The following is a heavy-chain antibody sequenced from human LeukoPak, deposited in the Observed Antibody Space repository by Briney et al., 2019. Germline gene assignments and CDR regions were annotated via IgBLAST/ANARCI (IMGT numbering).Heavy chain of an antibody. J-gene: IGHJ6*03. CDR1: GFTVSSNY. D-gene: IGHD1-26*01. CDR3: ARYRERGPYYSYYYMDV. CDR2: IYSDGST. V-gene: IGHV3-53*01. Sequence: GGSLRLSCAAAGFTVSSNYMSWVRQAPGKGLEWVSVIYSDGSTYYADSVQGRFTISRDNSKNTLYLQINSLRAEDTAVYYCARYRERGPYYSYYYMDVWGKGTTVTVSS.